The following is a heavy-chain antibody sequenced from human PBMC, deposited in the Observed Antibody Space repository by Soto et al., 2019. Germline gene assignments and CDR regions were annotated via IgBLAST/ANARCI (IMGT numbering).Heavy chain of an antibody. CDR3: ARDDYASTGRNSGFDY. CDR1: GFTFRNYA. J-gene: IGHJ4*02. V-gene: IGHV3-30-3*01. Sequence: SLRLSCAASGFTFRNYAMHWVRQVRQAPGQGLEWVAVISYDGSNQFYADSVKGRFTISRDDSKNTLYLQMNSLRADGTAVYYCARDDYASTGRNSGFDYWGQGTLVTVSS. D-gene: IGHD3-22*01. CDR2: ISYDGSNQ.